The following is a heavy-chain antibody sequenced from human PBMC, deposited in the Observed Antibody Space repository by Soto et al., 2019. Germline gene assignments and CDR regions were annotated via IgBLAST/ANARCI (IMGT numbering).Heavy chain of an antibody. CDR2: ISSNGDDT. D-gene: IGHD6-6*01. CDR1: GFTFSSYV. V-gene: IGHV3-64D*06. J-gene: IGHJ4*02. CDR3: VKKGRFGQLVPSDY. Sequence: PGGSLRLSCSASGFTFSSYVMYWVRQAPGKGLEFVSLISSNGDDTHYADSVKGRFTLSRDNSKSTLFLQMNSLRTEDTAVYYCVKKGRFGQLVPSDYWGQRTLVSASS.